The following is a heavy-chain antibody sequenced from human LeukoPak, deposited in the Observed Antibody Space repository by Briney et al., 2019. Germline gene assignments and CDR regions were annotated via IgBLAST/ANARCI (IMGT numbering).Heavy chain of an antibody. Sequence: PGGSLRLSCAASGLTFSSYAMHWVRQAPGKGLEYVSSINSNGVSTYYANSVKGRFTISRDNSKNSLYLQMNSLRAEDTALYYCVKGNYDFWRLRMDVWGNGTTVTVSS. CDR2: INSNGVST. D-gene: IGHD3-3*01. V-gene: IGHV3-64D*06. CDR3: VKGNYDFWRLRMDV. CDR1: GLTFSSYA. J-gene: IGHJ6*03.